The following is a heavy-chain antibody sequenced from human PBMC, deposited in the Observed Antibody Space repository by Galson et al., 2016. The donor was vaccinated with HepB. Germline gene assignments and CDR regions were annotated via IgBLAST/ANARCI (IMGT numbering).Heavy chain of an antibody. CDR1: GFTFNNHA. D-gene: IGHD3-16*01. CDR2: ISPSGDNT. Sequence: SLRLSCAASGFTFNNHAMHWVRQAPGKGLEWVSTISPSGDNTYYADSVKGRFTISRDISKNTLYLQMNSLRAEDTAVYYCARDLFLGGPVRDPWGQGTLVIVSS. J-gene: IGHJ5*02. V-gene: IGHV3-23*01. CDR3: ARDLFLGGPVRDP.